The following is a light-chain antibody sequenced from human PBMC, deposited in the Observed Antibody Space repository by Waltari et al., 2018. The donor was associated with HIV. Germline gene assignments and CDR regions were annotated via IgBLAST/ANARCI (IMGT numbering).Light chain of an antibody. Sequence: QSALTQPRSVSGSPGQSVTISCTGTSSDVGGYESVSWYLQHQGKVPKLIIYEVIKRPSGVPDRFSGSKSGNTASLTISGLQTEDEADYFCCSYAGTYTYVLFGGGTKLTVL. CDR2: EVI. J-gene: IGLJ3*02. CDR1: SSDVGGYES. V-gene: IGLV2-11*01. CDR3: CSYAGTYTYVL.